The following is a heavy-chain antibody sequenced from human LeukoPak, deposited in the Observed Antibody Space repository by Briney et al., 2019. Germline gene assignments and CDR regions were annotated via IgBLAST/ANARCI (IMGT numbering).Heavy chain of an antibody. J-gene: IGHJ6*04. V-gene: IGHV3-21*01. CDR2: ISSSSSYI. CDR1: GFTFSSYS. D-gene: IGHD3-10*02. CDR3: AELGITMIGGV. Sequence: GGSLRLSCAASGFTFSSYSMNWVRQAPGKGLEWVSSISSSSSYIYYADSVKGRFTISRNNAKKSLYLQMNSLRAEDTAVYYCAELGITMIGGVWGKGTTVTISS.